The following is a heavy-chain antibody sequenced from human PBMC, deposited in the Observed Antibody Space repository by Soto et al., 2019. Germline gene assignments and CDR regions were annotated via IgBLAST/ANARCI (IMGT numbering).Heavy chain of an antibody. V-gene: IGHV4-31*03. D-gene: IGHD1-26*01. CDR2: IYYIGST. Sequence: PSETLSLTGTVSGGSISSGGYYWSWIRQHPGKGLEWIRYIYYIGSTYYNPSLKSRVTISVDTSKNQFSLKLSSVAAADTAVYYCARVRGGGPFDDWGQGTLVAVSP. J-gene: IGHJ4*02. CDR1: GGSISSGGYY. CDR3: ARVRGGGPFDD.